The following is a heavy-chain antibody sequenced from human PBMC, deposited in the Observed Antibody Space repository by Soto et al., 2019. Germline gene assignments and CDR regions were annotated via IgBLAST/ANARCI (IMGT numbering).Heavy chain of an antibody. Sequence: QVQLVESGGGVVQPGRSLRLSCAASGFTFSSYAVHWVRQAPGKGLEWVAVISYDGSNKYYADSVKGRFTISRDKSKNTLYLQMNSLRGEDPAVDYCARGPGTVISFGGMDVWGQGTTVTVSS. CDR3: ARGPGTVISFGGMDV. V-gene: IGHV3-30-3*01. D-gene: IGHD3-16*01. CDR1: GFTFSSYA. CDR2: ISYDGSNK. J-gene: IGHJ6*02.